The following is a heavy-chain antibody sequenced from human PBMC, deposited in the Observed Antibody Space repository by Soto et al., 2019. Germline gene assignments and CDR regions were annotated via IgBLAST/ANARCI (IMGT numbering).Heavy chain of an antibody. J-gene: IGHJ5*02. Sequence: SETLSLTCTVSGGSISSYYWSWIRQPPGKGLEWIGYIYYSGSTNYNLSLKSRVTISVDTSKNQFSLKLSSVTAADTAVYYCARQSVPAAAGTLIAGVWFDPWGQGTLVTVSS. CDR1: GGSISSYY. V-gene: IGHV4-59*01. CDR3: ARQSVPAAAGTLIAGVWFDP. D-gene: IGHD6-13*01. CDR2: IYYSGST.